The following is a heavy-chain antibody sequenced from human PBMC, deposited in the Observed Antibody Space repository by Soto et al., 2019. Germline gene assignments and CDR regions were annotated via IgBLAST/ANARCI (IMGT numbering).Heavy chain of an antibody. CDR1: GGSIRGYY. V-gene: IGHV4-59*13. Sequence: LSLTCSASGGSIRGYYWTWIRQPPGKGLEWIGYTYYRGTTKYNPSLNSRVTISADTSQNQISLQLSSVTAADTAVYYCAREVASYGSTYFDYWGQGALVTVSS. D-gene: IGHD3-16*01. J-gene: IGHJ4*02. CDR3: AREVASYGSTYFDY. CDR2: TYYRGTT.